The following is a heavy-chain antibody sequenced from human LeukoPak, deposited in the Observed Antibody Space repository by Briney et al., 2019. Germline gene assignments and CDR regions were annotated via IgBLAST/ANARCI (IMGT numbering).Heavy chain of an antibody. D-gene: IGHD2-2*01. Sequence: GESLKISCKGSGYSFTSYWISWVRQMPGKGLEWMGRIDPSDSYTNYSPSFQGHVTISADKSISTAYLQWSSLKASDTAMYYCARHPRLGYCSSTSCYRLNWGQGTMVTVSS. J-gene: IGHJ3*01. V-gene: IGHV5-10-1*01. CDR1: GYSFTSYW. CDR3: ARHPRLGYCSSTSCYRLN. CDR2: IDPSDSYT.